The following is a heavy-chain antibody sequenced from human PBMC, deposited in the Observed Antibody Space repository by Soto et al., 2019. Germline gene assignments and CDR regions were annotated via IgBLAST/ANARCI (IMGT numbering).Heavy chain of an antibody. D-gene: IGHD3-3*01. CDR3: ARVGPYYDFWSGYWSDY. J-gene: IGHJ4*02. V-gene: IGHV1-18*01. Sequence: ASVKVSCKASGYTFTSYGISWVRQAPGQGLEWMGWISAYNGNTNYAQKLQGRVTMTTDTSTSTAYMELRSLRSDDTAVYYCARVGPYYDFWSGYWSDYWGQGTLVTSPQ. CDR2: ISAYNGNT. CDR1: GYTFTSYG.